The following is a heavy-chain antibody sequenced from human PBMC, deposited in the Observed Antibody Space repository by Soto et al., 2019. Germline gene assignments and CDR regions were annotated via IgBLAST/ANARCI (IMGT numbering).Heavy chain of an antibody. D-gene: IGHD2-15*01. J-gene: IGHJ5*02. Sequence: EVQLVESGGGVVRPGGSLRLSCAASGFTFDDYGMSWVRQAPGNGLEWVSGINWNGGSTGYADSVKGRFTISRDNAKNSLYLQMNSLRAEDTALYYCARAPEVGSCYTGWCWFDPWGQGTLVTVSS. CDR3: ARAPEVGSCYTGWCWFDP. CDR1: GFTFDDYG. V-gene: IGHV3-20*04. CDR2: INWNGGST.